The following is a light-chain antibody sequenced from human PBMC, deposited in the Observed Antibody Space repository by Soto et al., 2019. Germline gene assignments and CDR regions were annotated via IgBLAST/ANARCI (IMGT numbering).Light chain of an antibody. CDR2: DAS. CDR1: QSVSSY. J-gene: IGKJ5*01. Sequence: EIVMTQSPATLSLSPGERATLSCRASQSVSSYLAWYQQKPGQAPRLLIYDASNRATGIPARFNDSRSGTDFTLTISSLEPEDFAVYYCQQRSNWPTFGEGTRLEIK. V-gene: IGKV3-11*01. CDR3: QQRSNWPT.